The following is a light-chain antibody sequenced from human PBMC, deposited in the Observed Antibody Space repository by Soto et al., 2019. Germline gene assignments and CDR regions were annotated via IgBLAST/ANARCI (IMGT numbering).Light chain of an antibody. CDR3: MQATDWPPFT. CDR2: TVS. V-gene: IGKV2-30*02. Sequence: DVVLTQSPLSLAVTLGQPASISCRSSQSLVHSDGNTYLSWFQQRPGQSPRGLFYTVSNLDSGVPDRFSGSRAGTDFTRRNSWVEAQHVGVYCCMQATDWPPFTVGGGTKVEIK. J-gene: IGKJ4*01. CDR1: QSLVHSDGNTY.